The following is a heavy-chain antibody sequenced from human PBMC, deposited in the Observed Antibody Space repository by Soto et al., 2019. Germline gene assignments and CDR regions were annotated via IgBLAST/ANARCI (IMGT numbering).Heavy chain of an antibody. CDR2: ISYDGSNK. D-gene: IGHD6-19*01. CDR1: GFTFSSYG. J-gene: IGHJ4*02. CDR3: AKDQRSIAVAGRGNDGFDY. V-gene: IGHV3-30*18. Sequence: PGGSLRLSCAASGFTFSSYGLHWVRQAPGKGLEWVAVISYDGSNKYYADSVKGRFTISRDNSKNTLYLQMNSLRAEDTAVYYCAKDQRSIAVAGRGNDGFDYWGQGT.